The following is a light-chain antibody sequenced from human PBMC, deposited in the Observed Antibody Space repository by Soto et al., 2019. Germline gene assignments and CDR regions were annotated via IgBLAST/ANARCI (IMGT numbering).Light chain of an antibody. CDR1: QSLLFSNGYHY. Sequence: DIVMTQSPLSLPVTPGETASISCRSSQSLLFSNGYHYLDWYLQKPGQSPQLLIYLGSNRASGVPDRFSGSGSGTDFTLKISRVEAEDVGVYYCMQTLHNPLTFGGGTKVDIK. V-gene: IGKV2-28*01. J-gene: IGKJ4*01. CDR3: MQTLHNPLT. CDR2: LGS.